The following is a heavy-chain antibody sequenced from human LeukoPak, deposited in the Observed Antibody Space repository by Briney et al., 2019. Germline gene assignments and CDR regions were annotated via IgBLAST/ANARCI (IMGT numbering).Heavy chain of an antibody. Sequence: PSETLSLTCTVSGGSISSSSSYWGWIRQPPGKGLEWLGSFYYSGSTYSNPSLKSRVTISVDTSKNQFSLKLSSVTAADTAVYYCARHLYSSSRNPTFDYWGQGTLVTVSS. CDR1: GGSISSSSSY. V-gene: IGHV4-39*01. CDR2: FYYSGST. D-gene: IGHD6-13*01. J-gene: IGHJ4*02. CDR3: ARHLYSSSRNPTFDY.